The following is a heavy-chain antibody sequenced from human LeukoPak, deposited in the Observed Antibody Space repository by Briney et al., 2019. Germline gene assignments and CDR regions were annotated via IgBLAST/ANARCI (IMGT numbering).Heavy chain of an antibody. V-gene: IGHV4-59*01. J-gene: IGHJ6*02. Sequence: SETLSLTCTVSGGFISSYYWSWIRQPPGKGLEWIGYIYYSGSTNYNPSLKSRVTISVDTSKNQFSLKLSSVTAADTAVYYCARESGYYYGMDVWGQGTTVTVSS. D-gene: IGHD6-25*01. CDR3: ARESGYYYGMDV. CDR2: IYYSGST. CDR1: GGFISSYY.